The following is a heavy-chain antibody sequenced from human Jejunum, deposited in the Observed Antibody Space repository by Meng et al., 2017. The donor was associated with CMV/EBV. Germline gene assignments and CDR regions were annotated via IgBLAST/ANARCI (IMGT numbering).Heavy chain of an antibody. Sequence: QVQLGGSGGGLVQLGGSLRLSCVVSGFSLSTFGMHWLRQAPGKGPEWVAFIYDGKDESYADPVKGRFTISTDNSKNTMYLQMNTLGPEDTAVYYCAKVGFGWYSIDYWGQGTLVSVSS. CDR2: IYDGKDE. CDR1: GFSLSTFG. CDR3: AKVGFGWYSIDY. V-gene: IGHV3-30*02. D-gene: IGHD6-19*01. J-gene: IGHJ4*02.